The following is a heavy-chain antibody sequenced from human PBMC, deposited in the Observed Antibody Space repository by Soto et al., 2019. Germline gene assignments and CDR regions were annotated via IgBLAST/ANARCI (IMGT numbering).Heavy chain of an antibody. CDR1: GGSISSSSYY. D-gene: IGHD3-3*01. V-gene: IGHV4-39*01. CDR2: IYYSGST. Sequence: QLQLQESGPGLVKPSETLSLTCTVSGGSISSSSYYWGWIRQPPGKGLEWIGSIYYSGSTYYNPSLKSRVTISVDTSKNQFSLKLSSVTAADTDVYYCEKAYYDFWSGYYWAFDIWGQGTMVTVSS. J-gene: IGHJ3*02. CDR3: EKAYYDFWSGYYWAFDI.